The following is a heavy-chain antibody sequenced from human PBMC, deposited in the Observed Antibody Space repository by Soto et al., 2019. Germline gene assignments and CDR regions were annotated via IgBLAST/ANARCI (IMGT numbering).Heavy chain of an antibody. Sequence: PGGSLRLSCAASGFTFSSYWMSWVRQAPGKGLEWVANIKQDGSEKYYVDSVKGRFTISRDNAKNSLYLQMNSLRAEDTAVYYCARRVVRYYYYYYGMDVWGQGTTVTVSS. CDR2: IKQDGSEK. V-gene: IGHV3-7*05. CDR1: GFTFSSYW. CDR3: ARRVVRYYYYYYGMDV. D-gene: IGHD2-2*01. J-gene: IGHJ6*02.